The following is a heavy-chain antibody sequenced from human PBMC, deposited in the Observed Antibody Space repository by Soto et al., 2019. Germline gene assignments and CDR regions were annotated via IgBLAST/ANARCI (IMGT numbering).Heavy chain of an antibody. CDR3: ARARCSSGACYYFDY. CDR1: GFTFSSYN. CDR2: ISRSGDRT. V-gene: IGHV3-64*02. J-gene: IGHJ4*02. D-gene: IGHD2-8*01. Sequence: EVQLVESGEGLVQPGGSLRLSCAASGFTFSSYNIHWIRQAPGKGLEFVSAISRSGDRTYYADSVKGRFTITRDNSKNTVWLPLCSLRAEHLAVYYCARARCSSGACYYFDYWGRGALVSVSS.